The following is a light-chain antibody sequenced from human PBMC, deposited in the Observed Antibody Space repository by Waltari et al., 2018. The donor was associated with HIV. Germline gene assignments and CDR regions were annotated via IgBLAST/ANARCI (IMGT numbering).Light chain of an antibody. Sequence: QPVLTQPPSVSGAPGLGVTVSCTGSGSTIGAGYDVHWYQQLPGTAPKLLNVGNINRPSGVPDRFSASKSGTSASLAITGLQPEDEADYYCQSYDSSLSAWVFGGGTKLTVL. CDR2: GNI. CDR1: GSTIGAGYD. CDR3: QSYDSSLSAWV. J-gene: IGLJ3*02. V-gene: IGLV1-40*01.